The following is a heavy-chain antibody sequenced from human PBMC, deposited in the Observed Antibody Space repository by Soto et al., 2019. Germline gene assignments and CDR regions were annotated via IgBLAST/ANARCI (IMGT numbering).Heavy chain of an antibody. CDR2: IYYSGST. V-gene: IGHV4-61*01. Sequence: PSETLSLTCTVSGGSVSSGSHYWSWIRQPPGKGLEWIGYIYYSGSTNYNPSLKSRVTISVDTSKNQFSLKLSSVTAADTAVYYCARMGDYVPFDPWGQGTLVTVSS. CDR1: GGSVSSGSHY. D-gene: IGHD4-17*01. J-gene: IGHJ5*02. CDR3: ARMGDYVPFDP.